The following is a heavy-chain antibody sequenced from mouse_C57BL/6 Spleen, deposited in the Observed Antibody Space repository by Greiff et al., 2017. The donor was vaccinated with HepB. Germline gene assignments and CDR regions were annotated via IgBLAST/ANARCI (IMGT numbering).Heavy chain of an antibody. CDR3: ARGDYYGSSSHSDY. J-gene: IGHJ2*01. D-gene: IGHD1-1*01. CDR1: GYAFSSYW. V-gene: IGHV1-80*01. CDR2: IYPGDGDT. Sequence: VQLQESGAELVKPGASVKISCKASGYAFSSYWMNWVKQRPGKGLEWIGQIYPGDGDTNYNGKFKGKATLTADKSSSTAYMQFSSLTSEDSAVYCCARGDYYGSSSHSDYWGQGTTLTVSS.